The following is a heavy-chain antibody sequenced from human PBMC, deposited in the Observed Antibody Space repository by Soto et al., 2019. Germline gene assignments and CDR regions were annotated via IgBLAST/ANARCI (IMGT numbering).Heavy chain of an antibody. J-gene: IGHJ6*03. V-gene: IGHV3-11*01. Sequence: GGSVRLSCAASGFTFSDYYMSWIRQAPGKGLEWVSYISSSGSTIYYADSMKGRFTISRDNAKNSLYLQMNSLRAEDTAVYYCASGVPAAILYYYYMDVWGKGTTVTVSS. D-gene: IGHD2-2*01. CDR3: ASGVPAAILYYYYMDV. CDR2: ISSSGSTI. CDR1: GFTFSDYY.